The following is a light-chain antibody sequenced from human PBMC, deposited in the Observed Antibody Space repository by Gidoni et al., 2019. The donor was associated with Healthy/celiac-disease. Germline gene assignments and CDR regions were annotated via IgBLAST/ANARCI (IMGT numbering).Light chain of an antibody. CDR3: QQYNNWPPVFT. CDR1: QSLSSN. Sequence: EIVMTQSPATLSVSPGERATLSCRASQSLSSNLALYQQKPGQAPRPLIYGASARATGIPARFSGSGSGTEFTLTISSLQSEDFAVYYCQQYNNWPPVFTFGPGTKVDIK. V-gene: IGKV3-15*01. J-gene: IGKJ3*01. CDR2: GAS.